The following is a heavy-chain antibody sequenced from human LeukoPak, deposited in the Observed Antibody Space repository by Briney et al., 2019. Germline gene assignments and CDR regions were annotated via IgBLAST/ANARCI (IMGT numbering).Heavy chain of an antibody. CDR3: AKSPFYYASGSYYPDWYFAL. D-gene: IGHD3-10*01. CDR1: GXSFTTYW. CDR2: IYPGDSDT. Sequence: GESLKISCKGSGXSFTTYWIGWVRQMPGKGLEWMGIIYPGDSDTRYSPSFQGQVTISADKSISTAYLQWNSLKASDTAMYYCAKSPFYYASGSYYPDWYFALWGRGTLVTVSS. V-gene: IGHV5-51*01. J-gene: IGHJ2*01.